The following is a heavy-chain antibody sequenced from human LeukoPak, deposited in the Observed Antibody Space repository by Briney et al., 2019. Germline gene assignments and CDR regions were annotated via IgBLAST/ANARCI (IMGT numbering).Heavy chain of an antibody. D-gene: IGHD3-22*01. Sequence: PGGSLRLSCVASGFTFRSYGMSWVRQAPGKGLEWVSTISGSATSTNYADSVKGRFTISRDNSKNTLYLQMNSLRAEDTAVYYCAKDLLRTVVVISAAGYYLDSWGQGTLVTVSS. V-gene: IGHV3-23*01. J-gene: IGHJ4*02. CDR3: AKDLLRTVVVISAAGYYLDS. CDR2: ISGSATST. CDR1: GFTFRSYG.